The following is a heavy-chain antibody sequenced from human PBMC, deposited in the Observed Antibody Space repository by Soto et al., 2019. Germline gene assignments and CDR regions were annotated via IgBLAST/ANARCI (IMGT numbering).Heavy chain of an antibody. CDR1: GGXXXXXG. Sequence: QVQLIQSEAEVXXPGSSVRVSCTASGGXXXXXGFSWXXXXXXXXXXXXXXXXXIFRTLTYTEKFQARVRIAADESTNTVYLDLSSLTSEDTAVYYCVRDRRIYYSDPHDEFVASDYEVWGQGSMVSVSS. J-gene: IGHJ3*01. CDR3: VRDRRIYYSDPHDEFVASDYEV. CDR2: XXXIFRTL. D-gene: IGHD3-22*01. V-gene: IGHV1-69*01.